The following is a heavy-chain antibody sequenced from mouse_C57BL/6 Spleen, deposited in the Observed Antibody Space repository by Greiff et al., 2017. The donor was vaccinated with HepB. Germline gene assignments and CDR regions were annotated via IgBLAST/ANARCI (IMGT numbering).Heavy chain of an antibody. CDR3: ARKELDYYGSYYAMDY. D-gene: IGHD1-1*01. J-gene: IGHJ4*01. V-gene: IGHV1-80*01. CDR2: IYPGDGDT. Sequence: QVHVKQSGAELVKPGASVKISCKASGYAFSSYWMNWVKQRPGKGLEWIGQIYPGDGDTNSNGKFKGKATLTADKSSSTAYMQLSSLTSEDSAVYFCARKELDYYGSYYAMDYWGQGTSVTVSS. CDR1: GYAFSSYW.